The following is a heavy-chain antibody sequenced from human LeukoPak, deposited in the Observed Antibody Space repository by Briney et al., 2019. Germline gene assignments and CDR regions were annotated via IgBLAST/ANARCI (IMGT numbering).Heavy chain of an antibody. CDR2: IYYSGST. CDR3: AREQTYRGTQYYFDY. V-gene: IGHV4-59*11. Sequence: SETLSLTCTVSGGSISSHYWSWIRQPPGKGLEWIGYIYYSGSTNYNPSLKSRVTISVDTSKNQFSLELSSVTAADTAVYYCAREQTYRGTQYYFDYWGQGTLVTVSS. D-gene: IGHD3/OR15-3a*01. CDR1: GGSISSHY. J-gene: IGHJ4*02.